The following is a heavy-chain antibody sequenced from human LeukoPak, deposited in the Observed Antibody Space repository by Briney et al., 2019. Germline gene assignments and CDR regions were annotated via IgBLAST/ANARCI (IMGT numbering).Heavy chain of an antibody. CDR1: GGSFSGYY. D-gene: IGHD3-10*01. Sequence: SETLSLTCAVYGGSFSGYYWSWIRQPPGKGLEWIGEINHSGSTNYNPSLKSRVTISVDTSKNQFSLKLSSVTAADTAVYYCARLGQLLWFGELRGLDYWGQGTLVTVS. V-gene: IGHV4-34*01. CDR3: ARLGQLLWFGELRGLDY. J-gene: IGHJ4*02. CDR2: INHSGST.